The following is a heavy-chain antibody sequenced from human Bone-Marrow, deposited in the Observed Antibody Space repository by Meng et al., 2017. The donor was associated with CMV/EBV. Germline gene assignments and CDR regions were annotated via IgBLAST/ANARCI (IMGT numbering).Heavy chain of an antibody. CDR1: GGSFSGYY. CDR2: INHSGST. CDR3: ARLLRFLRDWFDP. Sequence: GSLRLSCAVYGGSFSGYYWSWIRQPPGKGPEWIGEINHSGSTNYNPSLKSRVTISVDTSKNQFSLKLSSVTAADTAVYYCARLLRFLRDWFDPWGQGTLVTVSS. J-gene: IGHJ5*02. D-gene: IGHD3-3*01. V-gene: IGHV4-34*01.